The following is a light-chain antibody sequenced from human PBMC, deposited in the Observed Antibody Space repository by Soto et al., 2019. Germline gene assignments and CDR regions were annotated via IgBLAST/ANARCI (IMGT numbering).Light chain of an antibody. CDR3: QQYGSSPT. V-gene: IGKV3-20*01. CDR2: GAS. J-gene: IGKJ5*01. Sequence: EIGLTQSPGTLSLFPGERATLSCRASQSLSTSYLAWYQQKPGQALRLLIYGASHRPAGIPDRFSGSGSGTDFNLTISRLEPEYFAVYYCQQYGSSPTFGKGTRLQIK. CDR1: QSLSTSY.